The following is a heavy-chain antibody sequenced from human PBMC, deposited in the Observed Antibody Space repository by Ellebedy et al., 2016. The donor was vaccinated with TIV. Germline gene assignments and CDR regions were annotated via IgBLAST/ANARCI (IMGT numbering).Heavy chain of an antibody. CDR1: GSTFTNYW. Sequence: AGSLRLSXAASGSTFTNYWMHWVRQVPGKGLVWVSRVDGPGSGTSYADFVKGRFTISRDNANNMLYLQMNNLRAEDTALYYCTTVFEMWGQGTLVTVSS. J-gene: IGHJ3*02. CDR3: TTVFEM. V-gene: IGHV3-74*01. CDR2: VDGPGSGT.